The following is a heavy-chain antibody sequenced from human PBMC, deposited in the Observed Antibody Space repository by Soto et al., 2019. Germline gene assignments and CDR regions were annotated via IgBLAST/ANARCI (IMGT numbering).Heavy chain of an antibody. CDR2: ISGSGGST. CDR3: AKDINPQQQVGGGPGQAFDI. D-gene: IGHD6-13*01. V-gene: IGHV3-23*01. J-gene: IGHJ3*02. CDR1: GFTFSSYA. Sequence: GVSLRLSCAASGFTFSSYAMSWVRQAQGKGLEWVSAISGSGGSTYYADSVKGRFTISRDNSKNTLYLQMNSLRAEDTAVYYCAKDINPQQQVGGGPGQAFDIWGQGTMVTVSS.